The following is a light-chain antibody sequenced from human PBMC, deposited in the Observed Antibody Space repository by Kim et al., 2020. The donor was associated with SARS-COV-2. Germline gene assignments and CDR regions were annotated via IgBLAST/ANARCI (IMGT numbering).Light chain of an antibody. CDR2: NND. CDR1: RSNVGSNT. CDR3: ASWDDSLNGIL. J-gene: IGLJ6*01. V-gene: IGLV1-44*01. Sequence: VTTACSGTRSNVGSNTVSWYHQLPGAAPKLLIYNNDRRPAGVPDRFSGSKSGNSASLAISGLQSEDEADFYCASWDDSLNGILFGGGTKVTVL.